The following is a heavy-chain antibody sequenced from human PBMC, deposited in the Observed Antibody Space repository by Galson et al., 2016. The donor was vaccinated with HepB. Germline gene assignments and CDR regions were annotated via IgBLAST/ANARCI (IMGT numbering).Heavy chain of an antibody. V-gene: IGHV3-33*01. CDR1: GFTFSSYG. Sequence: SLRLSCAASGFTFSSYGMHWVRQAPGKGLEWVANIWYDGINKYYADSVKGRFTISRDNSKNTLYLQMNSLRAEDTAVYYCARDKPDWIFDYWGQGTLVTFSS. CDR3: ARDKPDWIFDY. J-gene: IGHJ4*02. D-gene: IGHD3-9*01. CDR2: IWYDGINK.